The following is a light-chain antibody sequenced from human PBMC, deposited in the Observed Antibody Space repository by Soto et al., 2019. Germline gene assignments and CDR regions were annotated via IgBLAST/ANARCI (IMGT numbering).Light chain of an antibody. CDR3: QQYDSRPFT. V-gene: IGKV3-15*01. CDR2: GAS. CDR1: QSVSNN. J-gene: IGKJ2*01. Sequence: IVMTQSPATLSLSPGERVTISCMASQSVSNNFAWFQQKFGQAPRLLIYGASSRANGIPARFSGSGSATEFTLTINRLKSEDFEVYYCQQYDSRPFTFGQGTKVDIK.